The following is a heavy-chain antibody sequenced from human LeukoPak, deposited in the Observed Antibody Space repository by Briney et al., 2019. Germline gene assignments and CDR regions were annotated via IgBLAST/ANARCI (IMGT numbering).Heavy chain of an antibody. D-gene: IGHD6-19*01. CDR2: IYSGGTT. CDR3: ATLSAYSSGCY. CDR1: GITVSSNY. Sequence: GGSLRLSCAASGITVSSNYMSWVRQPPGKGLEWVSIIYSGGTTYYAASVKGRFSFSRDNAKNTFYLQMNSLRAEDTAVYYCATLSAYSSGCYWGQGTLVTVSA. V-gene: IGHV3-53*01. J-gene: IGHJ4*02.